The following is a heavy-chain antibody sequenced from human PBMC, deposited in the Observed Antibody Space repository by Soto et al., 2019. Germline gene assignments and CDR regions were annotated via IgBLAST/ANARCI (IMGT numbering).Heavy chain of an antibody. CDR3: AKGSHPQLY. Sequence: LRLSCAASGFTFSSYSMTWGRQAPGKGPEWVSSLNSDGSDTYYADSVKGRFTISRDNSKNTLYLQMNSLRAEDTAVYYCAKGSHPQLYRGQGILVSVSS. J-gene: IGHJ1*01. V-gene: IGHV3-23*01. CDR1: GFTFSSYS. D-gene: IGHD2-2*01. CDR2: LNSDGSDT.